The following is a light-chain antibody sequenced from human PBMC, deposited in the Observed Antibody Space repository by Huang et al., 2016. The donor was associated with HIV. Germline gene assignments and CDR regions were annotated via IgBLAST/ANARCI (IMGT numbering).Light chain of an antibody. J-gene: IGKJ1*01. V-gene: IGKV1-NL1*01. Sequence: DIQMTQSPSSLSASVGDRVTITCRASQGISNSVAWYQQRPGQDPKLLLYATSRLETGAPSRFSGSRSGTEYTLTISSLQPEDLATYYCQQYYNNPPWTFGQGTKVEIK. CDR3: QQYYNNPPWT. CDR2: ATS. CDR1: QGISNS.